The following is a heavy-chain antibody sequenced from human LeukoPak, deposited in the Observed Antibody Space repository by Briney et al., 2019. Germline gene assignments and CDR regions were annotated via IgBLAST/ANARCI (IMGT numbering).Heavy chain of an antibody. CDR2: IRYDGSNK. CDR3: AKDEGIAPRGYYMDV. Sequence: GGSLRLSCAASGFTFSSYGMHWVRQTPGKGLAWVAFIRYDGSNKYYADSVKGRFTISRDNSKNTLYLQMNSLRAEDTAVYYCAKDEGIAPRGYYMDVWGKGTTVTVSS. V-gene: IGHV3-30*02. CDR1: GFTFSSYG. J-gene: IGHJ6*03. D-gene: IGHD6-6*01.